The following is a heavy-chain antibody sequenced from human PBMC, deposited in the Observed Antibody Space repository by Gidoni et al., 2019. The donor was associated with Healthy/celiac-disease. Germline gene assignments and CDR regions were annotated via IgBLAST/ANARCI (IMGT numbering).Heavy chain of an antibody. V-gene: IGHV1-69*06. CDR3: ARAGDSSGWDYYYGMDV. J-gene: IGHJ6*02. D-gene: IGHD6-19*01. CDR1: GGTFSRYA. CDR2: IIPIFGTA. Sequence: QVQLVQSGAEVKKPGSSVKVSCKASGGTFSRYAISWVRQAPGQGLEWMGGIIPIFGTANYAQKFQGRVTITADKSTSTAYMELSSLRSEDTAVYYCARAGDSSGWDYYYGMDVWGQGTTVTVSS.